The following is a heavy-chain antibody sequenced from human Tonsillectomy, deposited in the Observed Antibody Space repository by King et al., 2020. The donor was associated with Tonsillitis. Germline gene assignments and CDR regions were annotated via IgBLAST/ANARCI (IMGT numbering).Heavy chain of an antibody. CDR1: GFTFSSYW. CDR2: IKQDGSEK. V-gene: IGHV3-7*03. CDR3: ARDQYVDWLYYYYGMDV. Sequence: VQLVESGGGLVQPGGSLRLSCAASGFTFSSYWMSWVRQAPGKGLEWVANIKQDGSEKYYVDSVKGRFTISRDNAKNSLYLQMNSLRAEDTAVYYCARDQYVDWLYYYYGMDVWGQGTTVTVSS. D-gene: IGHD3-9*01. J-gene: IGHJ6*02.